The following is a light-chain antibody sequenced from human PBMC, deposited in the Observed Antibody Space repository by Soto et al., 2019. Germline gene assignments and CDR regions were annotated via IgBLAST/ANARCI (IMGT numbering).Light chain of an antibody. CDR3: SSDTSSSTVV. CDR1: SSDVGGYNY. CDR2: DVS. J-gene: IGLJ2*01. V-gene: IGLV2-14*01. Sequence: QSALTQPASVSGSPGQSITISCTGTSSDVGGYNYVSWYQQHPGKAPKLMIYDVSNRPSGVSYRFSGSKSGTPASLTISGLEAEDDDDYYCSSDTSSSTVVFGGGTKLTVL.